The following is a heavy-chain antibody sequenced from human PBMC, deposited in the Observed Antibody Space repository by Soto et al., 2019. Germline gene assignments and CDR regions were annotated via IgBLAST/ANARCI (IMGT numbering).Heavy chain of an antibody. CDR2: IRSKANSYAT. Sequence: PGGSLRLSCAASGFTFSGSAMHWVRQASGKGLEWVGRIRSKANSYATAYAASVKGRFTISRDDSKNTAYLQMNSLKTEDTAVYYCTTPEYCSGGSCDSRSLYGMDVWGQGTTVTVSS. J-gene: IGHJ6*02. D-gene: IGHD2-15*01. CDR3: TTPEYCSGGSCDSRSLYGMDV. V-gene: IGHV3-73*01. CDR1: GFTFSGSA.